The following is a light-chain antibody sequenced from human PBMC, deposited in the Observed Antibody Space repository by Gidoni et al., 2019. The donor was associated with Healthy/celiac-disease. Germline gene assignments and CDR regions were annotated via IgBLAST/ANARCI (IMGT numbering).Light chain of an antibody. CDR2: YDS. Sequence: SYVLTPPPSVSVAPGKTARITCGGNNIGSKSVHWYQQKPGQAPVLVIYYDSDRPSGIPERFSGSNSGNTATLTISRVEAGDEADYYCQVWDSSSDPHVVFGGGTKLTVL. CDR1: NIGSKS. J-gene: IGLJ2*01. V-gene: IGLV3-21*04. CDR3: QVWDSSSDPHVV.